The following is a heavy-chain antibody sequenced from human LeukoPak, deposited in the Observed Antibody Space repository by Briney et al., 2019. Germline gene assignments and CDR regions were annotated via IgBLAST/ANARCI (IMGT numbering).Heavy chain of an antibody. V-gene: IGHV4-59*01. D-gene: IGHD3-22*01. CDR2: IYYSGST. J-gene: IGHJ3*02. CDR3: ARSRNSWLRLKDAFDI. Sequence: SETLSLTCTVSGGSISSYYWSWIRQPPGKGLEWIGYIYYSGSTNYNPSLKSRVTISVDTSKNQFSLKLSSVTAADTAVYYCARSRNSWLRLKDAFDIWGQGTMVTVSS. CDR1: GGSISSYY.